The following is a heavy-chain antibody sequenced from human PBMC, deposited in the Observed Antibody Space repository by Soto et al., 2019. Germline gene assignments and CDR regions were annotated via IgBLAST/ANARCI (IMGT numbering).Heavy chain of an antibody. CDR1: VFTFISYA. CDR2: ISGSGGST. V-gene: IGHV3-23*01. CDR3: AKAHIVATIRGGNYYGMDV. Sequence: GWSLRLSCASSVFTFISYAMRWVRQAPGKGLEWVSAISGSGGSTYYADSVKGRFTISRDNSKNTLYLQMNSLRAEDTAVYYCAKAHIVATIRGGNYYGMDVWGQGTTVTVSS. J-gene: IGHJ6*02. D-gene: IGHD5-12*01.